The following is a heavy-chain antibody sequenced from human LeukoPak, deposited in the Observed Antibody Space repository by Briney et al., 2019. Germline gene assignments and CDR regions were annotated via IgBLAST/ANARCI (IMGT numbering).Heavy chain of an antibody. V-gene: IGHV5-51*01. CDR2: IYPGDSDT. J-gene: IGHJ4*02. CDR1: GYSFTSFW. CDR3: ARREGNSFVVY. Sequence: GESLEISCEGSGYSFTSFWIGWVRQMPGKGLEWMGIIYPGDSDTRYSPSFQGQVTISADKSISTAYLQWSSLKASDTAMYYCARREGNSFVVYWGQGTLVTVSS. D-gene: IGHD2/OR15-2a*01.